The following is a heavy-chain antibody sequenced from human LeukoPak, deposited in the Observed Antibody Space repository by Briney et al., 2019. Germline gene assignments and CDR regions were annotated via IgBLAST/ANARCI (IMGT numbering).Heavy chain of an antibody. V-gene: IGHV1-46*01. D-gene: IGHD2-2*01. J-gene: IGHJ3*02. CDR3: ARVYCSSNSCYGADAFDI. CDR2: INPSGGST. Sequence: APVKVSCKASGYTFTTYYMHWVRQAPGQGLEWMGLINPSGGSTSYAQKFQGRVTMTRDTSTSTVYMELSSLRSEDTAVYYCARVYCSSNSCYGADAFDIWGQGTMVTVSS. CDR1: GYTFTTYY.